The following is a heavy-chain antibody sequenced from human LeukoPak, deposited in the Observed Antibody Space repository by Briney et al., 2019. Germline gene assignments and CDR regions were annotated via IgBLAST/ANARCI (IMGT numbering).Heavy chain of an antibody. V-gene: IGHV3-21*01. CDR2: ISSSSNYI. Sequence: GGSLRLSCAASGLTFSSYSMNWVRQAPGKGLEWVSTISSSSNYIYYADSVKGRFTISRDDAKNSLYLQMNSLRAEDTAVYYCARDRSNSLAVGYWGRGTLVTVSS. D-gene: IGHD1-26*01. CDR3: ARDRSNSLAVGY. J-gene: IGHJ4*02. CDR1: GLTFSSYS.